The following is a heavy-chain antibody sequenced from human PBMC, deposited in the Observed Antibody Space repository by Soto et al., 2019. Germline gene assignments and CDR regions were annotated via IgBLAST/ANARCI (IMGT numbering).Heavy chain of an antibody. CDR1: GYTFTGYY. CDR2: INPNSGGT. Sequence: GASVKVSCKASGYTFTGYYMHWVRQAPGQGLEWMGWINPNSGGTNYAQKFQGRVTMTRDTSISTAYMELSRLRSDDTAVYYCARTKYCSSTSCYNRPFDYWGQGTLVTVSS. V-gene: IGHV1-2*02. J-gene: IGHJ4*02. CDR3: ARTKYCSSTSCYNRPFDY. D-gene: IGHD2-2*02.